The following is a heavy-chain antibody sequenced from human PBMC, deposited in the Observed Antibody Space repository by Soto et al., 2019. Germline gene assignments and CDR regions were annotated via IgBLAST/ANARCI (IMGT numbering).Heavy chain of an antibody. CDR1: GFTFSSYA. CDR2: ISGSGGNA. V-gene: IGHV3-23*01. D-gene: IGHD1-26*01. J-gene: IGHJ6*02. CDR3: AKDGASGSYPPYYYFGMDV. Sequence: EVQLLESGGGLVQPGGSLRLSCAASGFTFSSYAMSWVRQAPGKGLEGVPTISGSGGNAYYADSVKGRFSISRDNSKNTLRLQMNSLRADDTAVYYCAKDGASGSYPPYYYFGMDVWGQGTTVTVSS.